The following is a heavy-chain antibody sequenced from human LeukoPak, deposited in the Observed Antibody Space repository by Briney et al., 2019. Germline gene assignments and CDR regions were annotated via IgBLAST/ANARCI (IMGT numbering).Heavy chain of an antibody. CDR2: ISYDGSNK. J-gene: IGHJ4*02. Sequence: GRSLRLSCAASGFTFSSYGMHWVRQAPGKGLEWVAVISYDGSNKYYADSVKGRFTISRDNSKNTLYLRMNSLRAEDTAVYYCASRDPCSGDICYGLGYWGQGTPVTVSS. D-gene: IGHD2-15*01. CDR3: ASRDPCSGDICYGLGY. CDR1: GFTFSSYG. V-gene: IGHV3-30*03.